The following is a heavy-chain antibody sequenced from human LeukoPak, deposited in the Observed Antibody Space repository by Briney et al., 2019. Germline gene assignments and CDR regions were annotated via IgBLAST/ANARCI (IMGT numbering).Heavy chain of an antibody. J-gene: IGHJ4*02. Sequence: KPSETLSLTCTVSGGSISSYYWSWIRQPPGKGLEWIGYIYYSGSTNYNPSLKSRVTISVDTSKNQFSLKLSSVTAADTAVYYCARGTGIAVVGWGVTEPYYFDYWGQGTLVTVSS. CDR2: IYYSGST. D-gene: IGHD6-19*01. CDR1: GGSISSYY. V-gene: IGHV4-59*01. CDR3: ARGTGIAVVGWGVTEPYYFDY.